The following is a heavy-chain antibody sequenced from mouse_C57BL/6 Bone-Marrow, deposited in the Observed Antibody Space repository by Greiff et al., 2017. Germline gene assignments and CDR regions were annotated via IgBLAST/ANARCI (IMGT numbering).Heavy chain of an antibody. CDR3: ARGGLLRTWFAY. CDR1: GYTFTSYW. D-gene: IGHD1-1*01. Sequence: QVQLKQPGAELVKPGASVKLSCKASGYTFTSYWMHWVKQRPGQGLEWIGMIHPNSGSTNYNEKFKSKATLTVDKSSSTAYMQLSSLTSEDSAVYYCARGGLLRTWFAYWGQGTLVTVSA. CDR2: IHPNSGST. V-gene: IGHV1-64*01. J-gene: IGHJ3*01.